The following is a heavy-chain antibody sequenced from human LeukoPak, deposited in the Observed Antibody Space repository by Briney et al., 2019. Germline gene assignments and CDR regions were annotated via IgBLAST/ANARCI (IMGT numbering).Heavy chain of an antibody. Sequence: TGGSLRLSCAASGFTVSNNYMTWVRQAPGKGLEWFSLIYSGGITFYTDSVKGRFTISRDSSKNTLYLQMNNLKAEDTAVYYCTTSPAVASWGQGTLVTVSS. V-gene: IGHV3-53*01. D-gene: IGHD4-23*01. CDR3: TTSPAVAS. CDR1: GFTVSNNY. CDR2: IYSGGIT. J-gene: IGHJ5*02.